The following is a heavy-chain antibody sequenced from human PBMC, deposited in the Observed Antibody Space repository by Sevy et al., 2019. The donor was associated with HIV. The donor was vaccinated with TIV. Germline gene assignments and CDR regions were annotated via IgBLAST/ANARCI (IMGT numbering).Heavy chain of an antibody. V-gene: IGHV4-39*01. CDR1: GGSIGSSTYY. J-gene: IGHJ3*02. D-gene: IGHD3-22*01. CDR2: SYYSWST. CDR3: ARGQGVFYFDTSGYDAFHI. Sequence: SETLSLTCTVSGGSIGSSTYYWGWIRQPPGQGLEWVGSSYYSWSTYYNPSLKSRVTISVDTAKNQFSLKLSSVTAADTAVYYCARGQGVFYFDTSGYDAFHIWGQGTMVTVSS.